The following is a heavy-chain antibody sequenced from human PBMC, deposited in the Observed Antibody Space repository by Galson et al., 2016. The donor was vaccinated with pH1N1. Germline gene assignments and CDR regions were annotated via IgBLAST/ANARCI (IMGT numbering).Heavy chain of an antibody. CDR1: GFTFDDYA. CDR2: ISWNGGTV. Sequence: SLRLSCAASGFTFDDYAMHWVRQAPGKGLEWVSGISWNGGTVDYADSVKGRFTISRDNAKNSLSLQMNNVRPEDTASYYCAKVRGFLFGYFDLWGRGTLVTVSS. D-gene: IGHD3-3*01. J-gene: IGHJ2*01. CDR3: AKVRGFLFGYFDL. V-gene: IGHV3-9*01.